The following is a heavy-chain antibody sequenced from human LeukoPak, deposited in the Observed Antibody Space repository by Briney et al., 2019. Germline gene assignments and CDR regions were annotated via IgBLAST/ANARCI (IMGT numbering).Heavy chain of an antibody. V-gene: IGHV4-59*12. CDR2: IYYSGST. J-gene: IGHJ4*02. D-gene: IGHD4-17*01. Sequence: TSETRSLTSPVAGGSISIYYWSCIRQPPGKGLEWIGYIYYSGSTNYNPSLKSRVTISVDTSKNQFSLKLSSVTAADTAVYYCARGEIYGDYSYWGQGTLVTVSS. CDR1: GGSISIYY. CDR3: ARGEIYGDYSY.